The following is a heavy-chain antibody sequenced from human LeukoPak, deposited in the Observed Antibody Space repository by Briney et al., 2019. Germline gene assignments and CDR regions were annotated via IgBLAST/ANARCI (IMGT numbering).Heavy chain of an antibody. J-gene: IGHJ4*02. CDR1: GGSFSGYY. Sequence: PSETLSLTCAVYGGSFSGYYWSWIRQPPGKGLEWIGEINHSGSTNYNPSLKSRVTISVDTSKNQFSLKLSSVTAADTAVYYCARAAIFGVVNPFDYWGQGTLVTVSS. CDR2: INHSGST. D-gene: IGHD3-3*01. V-gene: IGHV4-34*01. CDR3: ARAAIFGVVNPFDY.